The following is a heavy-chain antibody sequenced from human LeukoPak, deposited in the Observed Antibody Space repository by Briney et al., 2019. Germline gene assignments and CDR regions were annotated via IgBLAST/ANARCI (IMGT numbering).Heavy chain of an antibody. Sequence: SGGSLRLSCAASGFTFSSYAMSGVRRAPGKRLEWFSAISGSGGSTYYADSVKGRFTISRDNSKNTLYLQMNSLRAEDTAVYYCAKDRSPYYYGSGTDYFDYWGQGTLVTVSS. V-gene: IGHV3-23*01. D-gene: IGHD3-10*01. J-gene: IGHJ4*02. CDR2: ISGSGGST. CDR3: AKDRSPYYYGSGTDYFDY. CDR1: GFTFSSYA.